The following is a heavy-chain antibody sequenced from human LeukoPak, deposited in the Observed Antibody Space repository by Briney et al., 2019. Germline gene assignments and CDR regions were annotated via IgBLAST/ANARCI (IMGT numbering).Heavy chain of an antibody. D-gene: IGHD4-17*01. CDR3: ATSFTVTTPADY. Sequence: GASVKVSCKVSGYTLTELSMHWVRQAPGKGLEWMGGFDPEDGETIYALKFQGRVTMTEDTSTDTAYMELSSLRSEDTAVYYCATSFTVTTPADYWGQGTLVTVSS. CDR2: FDPEDGET. V-gene: IGHV1-24*01. CDR1: GYTLTELS. J-gene: IGHJ4*02.